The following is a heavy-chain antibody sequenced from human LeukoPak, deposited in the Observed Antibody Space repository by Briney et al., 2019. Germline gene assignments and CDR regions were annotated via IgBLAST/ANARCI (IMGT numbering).Heavy chain of an antibody. D-gene: IGHD1-26*01. V-gene: IGHV4-38-2*01. CDR3: ADGGSYNAFDI. Sequence: SETLSLTCAVSGYSISSGYYWGWIRQPPGKGLEWIGSIYHSGSTYYNPSLKSGVTISVDTSKNQFSLKLSSVTAADTAVYYCADGGSYNAFDIWGQGTMVTVSS. CDR2: IYHSGST. J-gene: IGHJ3*02. CDR1: GYSISSGYY.